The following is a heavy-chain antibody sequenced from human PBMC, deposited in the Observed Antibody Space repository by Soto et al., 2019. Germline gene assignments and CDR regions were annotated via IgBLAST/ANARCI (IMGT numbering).Heavy chain of an antibody. V-gene: IGHV3-23*01. CDR1: GFTFSSYA. D-gene: IGHD4-17*01. Sequence: GGSLRLSCAASGFTFSSYAMSWVRQAPGKGLEWVSAISGSGGSTYYADSVKGRFTISRDNSKNTLYLQMNSLRAEDTAVYYWAKGSDYGDYDPYYYNYYMDVWGKGTTVTVSS. CDR3: AKGSDYGDYDPYYYNYYMDV. J-gene: IGHJ6*03. CDR2: ISGSGGST.